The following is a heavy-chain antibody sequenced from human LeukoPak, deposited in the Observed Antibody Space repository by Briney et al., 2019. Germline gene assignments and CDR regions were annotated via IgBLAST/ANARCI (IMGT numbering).Heavy chain of an antibody. Sequence: AGGSLRLSCAASGFTFSSYGMSWVRQAPGKGLEWVSAISGSGGSTYYADSVKGRFTISRDNSKNTLYLQMNSLRAEDTAVYYCAKVPGSSTTGWGQGTLVTVSS. V-gene: IGHV3-23*01. CDR1: GFTFSSYG. CDR2: ISGSGGST. J-gene: IGHJ4*02. D-gene: IGHD3-10*01. CDR3: AKVPGSSTTG.